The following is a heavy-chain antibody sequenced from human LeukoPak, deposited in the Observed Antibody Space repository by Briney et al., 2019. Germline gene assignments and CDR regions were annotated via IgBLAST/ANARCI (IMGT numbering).Heavy chain of an antibody. CDR1: GYTLTDNH. D-gene: IGHD7-27*01. CDR2: IDPNSGVT. Sequence: ASVKVSCKASGYTLTDNHLYWVRQAPGRGLEWMGWIDPNSGVTNFAQNFQGRLTMTTDTSISTAYMELSRLTSDDTTVYYCARELGINAFDVWGQGTLVTVFS. CDR3: ARELGINAFDV. J-gene: IGHJ3*01. V-gene: IGHV1-2*02.